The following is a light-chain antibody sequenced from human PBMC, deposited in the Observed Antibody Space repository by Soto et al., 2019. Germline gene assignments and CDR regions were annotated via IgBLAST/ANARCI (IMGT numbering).Light chain of an antibody. CDR3: ASYAGSNKV. CDR2: EVT. Sequence: QSALTQPRSASGSPGQSVTISCTGTSXDVGGYDYVSWYQQHPGKAPKLMIYEVTKRPSGVPDRFSGSKSGNTASLTVSGLLAEDEADYYCASYAGSNKVFGTGTKVNIL. V-gene: IGLV2-8*01. CDR1: SXDVGGYDY. J-gene: IGLJ1*01.